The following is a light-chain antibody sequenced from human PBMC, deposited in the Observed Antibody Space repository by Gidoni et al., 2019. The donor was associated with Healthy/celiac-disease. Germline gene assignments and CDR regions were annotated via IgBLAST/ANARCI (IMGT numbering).Light chain of an antibody. CDR2: APS. Sequence: VIWLTLSPSLLPASTGDRLTISCQMSQGISSYLAWYQQIPGKAPEFLIYAPSTLQSGVPSRFSGSGSGTDFTLTISCLQSEDFATYYCQQYYSFPWTFGQGTKVEIK. V-gene: IGKV1D-8*01. CDR1: QGISSY. CDR3: QQYYSFPWT. J-gene: IGKJ1*01.